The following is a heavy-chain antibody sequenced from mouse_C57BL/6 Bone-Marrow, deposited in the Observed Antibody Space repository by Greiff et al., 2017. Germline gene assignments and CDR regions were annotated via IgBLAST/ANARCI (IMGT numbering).Heavy chain of an antibody. V-gene: IGHV1-55*01. CDR2: IYPGSGST. D-gene: IGHD1-1*01. Sequence: VQLQQPGAELVKPGASVKMSCKASGYTFTSYWITWVKQRPGQGLEWIGDIYPGSGSTNYNEKFKSKATLTVDTSSSTAYMQLSSLTSEDSAVYYGARGRTVVATRYFDVWGTGTTVTVSS. CDR3: ARGRTVVATRYFDV. J-gene: IGHJ1*03. CDR1: GYTFTSYW.